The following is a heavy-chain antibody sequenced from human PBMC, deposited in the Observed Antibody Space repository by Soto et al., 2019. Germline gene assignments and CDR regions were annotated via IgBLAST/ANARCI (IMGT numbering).Heavy chain of an antibody. CDR3: ARGTGDIVATIGGVFDY. CDR2: INHSGST. CDR1: GGSFSGYY. J-gene: IGHJ4*02. Sequence: PSETLSLTCAVYGGSFSGYYWSWIRQPPGKGLEWIGEINHSGSTNYNPSIKSRVTISVDTSKNQFSLKLSSVTAADTAVYYCARGTGDIVATIGGVFDYWGQGTLVTVSS. V-gene: IGHV4-34*01. D-gene: IGHD5-12*01.